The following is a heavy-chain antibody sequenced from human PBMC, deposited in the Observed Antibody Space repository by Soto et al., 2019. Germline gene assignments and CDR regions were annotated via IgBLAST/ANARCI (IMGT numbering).Heavy chain of an antibody. CDR3: ARGGGGGVDC. V-gene: IGHV4-31*03. J-gene: IGHJ4*02. CDR1: GGSISSRTSY. Sequence: QVQLQESGPGLVKPSQTLSLTCTVSGGSISSRTSYWSWIRQHPGKGLEWIGYIYYGGDSFYNPSLKSRVTIAKDTSETHCSLKLNSVTAADTAVYFWARGGGGGVDCWGQGTLVTVAS. D-gene: IGHD1-26*01. CDR2: IYYGGDS.